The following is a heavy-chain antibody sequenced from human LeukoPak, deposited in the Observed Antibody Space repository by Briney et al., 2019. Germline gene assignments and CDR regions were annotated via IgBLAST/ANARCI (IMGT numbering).Heavy chain of an antibody. CDR3: AKDEQWELLGAAFDI. V-gene: IGHV3-23*01. J-gene: IGHJ3*02. Sequence: PGGSLRLSCAASGFTFSNYAMNWVRQAPGKGLEWVSAISAGGGSTYYADSVKGRFTISRDNSKNTLYLQMNSLGAEDTAVYYCAKDEQWELLGAAFDIWGQGTMVTVSS. D-gene: IGHD1-26*01. CDR2: ISAGGGST. CDR1: GFTFSNYA.